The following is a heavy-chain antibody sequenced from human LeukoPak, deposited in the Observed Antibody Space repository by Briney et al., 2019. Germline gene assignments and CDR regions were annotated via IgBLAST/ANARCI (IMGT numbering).Heavy chain of an antibody. CDR2: ISGSGGST. D-gene: IGHD4-17*01. CDR3: AKLYGDYGTIDY. V-gene: IGHV3-23*01. J-gene: IGHJ4*02. CDR1: GFTFSSYA. Sequence: GGSLRLSCVASGFTFSSYAMSWVRLAPGKGLEWVSAISGSGGSTYYADSVKGRFTISRDNSKNTLYLQMNSLRAEDTAVYYCAKLYGDYGTIDYWGQGTLVTVSS.